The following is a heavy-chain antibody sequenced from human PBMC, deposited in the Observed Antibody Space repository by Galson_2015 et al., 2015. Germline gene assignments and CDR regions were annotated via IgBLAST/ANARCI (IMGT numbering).Heavy chain of an antibody. CDR1: RFTFSDYY. Sequence: SLRLSCAASRFTFSDYYMSWIRQAPGKGPEWVSYMSSSGSTIYYADSVKGRVTISRDNADNSLYLQMNRLRAKDTSVYYCARNYNFWGGLDYWGQGTLVTVSS. CDR3: ARNYNFWGGLDY. V-gene: IGHV3-11*01. CDR2: MSSSGSTI. J-gene: IGHJ4*02. D-gene: IGHD3-3*01.